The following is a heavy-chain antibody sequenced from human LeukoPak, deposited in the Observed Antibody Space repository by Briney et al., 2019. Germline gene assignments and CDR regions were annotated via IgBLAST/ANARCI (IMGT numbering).Heavy chain of an antibody. J-gene: IGHJ5*02. CDR3: ARENQQPPLNWFDP. V-gene: IGHV4-4*07. CDR2: IYTSGST. D-gene: IGHD6-13*01. CDR1: GGSISSYY. Sequence: PSETLSLTCTVSGGSISSYYWSWIRQPAGKGLEWIGRIYTSGSTNYNPSLKSRVTISVDTSKNQFSLKLSSVTAADTAVYYCARENQQPPLNWFDPWGQGTLVTVSS.